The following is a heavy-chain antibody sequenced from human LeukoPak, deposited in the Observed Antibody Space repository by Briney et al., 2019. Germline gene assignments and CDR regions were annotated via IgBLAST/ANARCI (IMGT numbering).Heavy chain of an antibody. CDR1: GFTFSSYG. Sequence: GGSLRPSCAASGFTFSSYGMHWVRQAPGKGLEWVASIRYDGSNKYYAGSVKGRFTISRDNSKNTLYLQMNSLRAEDTAVYYCAKVPLLPLVGYCSSTSCYPFDYWGQGTLVTVSS. J-gene: IGHJ4*02. V-gene: IGHV3-30*02. CDR2: IRYDGSNK. CDR3: AKVPLLPLVGYCSSTSCYPFDY. D-gene: IGHD2-2*03.